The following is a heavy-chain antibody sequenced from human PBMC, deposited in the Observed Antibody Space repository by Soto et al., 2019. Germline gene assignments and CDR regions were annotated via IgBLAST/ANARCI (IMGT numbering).Heavy chain of an antibody. CDR3: AKEGLGGYNSPLYYYYYGMDV. D-gene: IGHD6-25*01. CDR1: GFTFSSYA. J-gene: IGHJ6*02. Sequence: HPGGSLRLSCAASGFTFSSYAMSWVRQAPGKGLEWVSAISGSGGSTYYADSVKGRFTISRDNSKNTLYLQMNSLRAEDTAVYYCAKEGLGGYNSPLYYYYYGMDVWGQGTTVTVSS. CDR2: ISGSGGST. V-gene: IGHV3-23*01.